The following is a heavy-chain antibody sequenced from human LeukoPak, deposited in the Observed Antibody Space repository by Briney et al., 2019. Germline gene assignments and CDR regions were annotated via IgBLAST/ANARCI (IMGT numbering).Heavy chain of an antibody. Sequence: GGSLRLSCAASGFTFSSYAMSWVRQAPGKGLEWVSAISGSGGSTYYADSVKGRFTISRDNSKNTLYLQMNSLRAEGTAVYYCAKDLLTYYYDSSGYYSDYWGQGTLVTVSS. J-gene: IGHJ4*02. CDR1: GFTFSSYA. V-gene: IGHV3-23*01. CDR3: AKDLLTYYYDSSGYYSDY. CDR2: ISGSGGST. D-gene: IGHD3-22*01.